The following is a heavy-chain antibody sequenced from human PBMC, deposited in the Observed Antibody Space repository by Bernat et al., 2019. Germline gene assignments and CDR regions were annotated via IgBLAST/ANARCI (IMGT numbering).Heavy chain of an antibody. CDR2: INAGNGNT. D-gene: IGHD3-22*01. Sequence: QGGAEVKKPGASVKVSCKASGYTFTSYAMHWVRQAPGQRLEWMGWINAGNGNTKYSQKVQGRVTITRDTSASTAYMELSSLRSEDTAVYYCARGPPTYYYDSSGYYYVMGYWGQGTLVTVSS. CDR3: ARGPPTYYYDSSGYYYVMGY. V-gene: IGHV1-3*01. J-gene: IGHJ4*02. CDR1: GYTFTSYA.